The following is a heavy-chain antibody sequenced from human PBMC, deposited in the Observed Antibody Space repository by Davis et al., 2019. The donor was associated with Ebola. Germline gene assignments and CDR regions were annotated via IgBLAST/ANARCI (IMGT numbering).Heavy chain of an antibody. CDR1: GFNYSTYD. Sequence: GESLKIHCAASGFNYSTYDMNWVRKAPGKGLEWVSYISSSGSTIYYADSDKGRFTISRDNAKNSLYLQMNSLRAEDTAVYYCARDSVQLEPANYYYEMDVWGQGTTVNVSS. CDR2: ISSSGSTI. V-gene: IGHV3-48*03. J-gene: IGHJ6*02. CDR3: ARDSVQLEPANYYYEMDV. D-gene: IGHD1-1*01.